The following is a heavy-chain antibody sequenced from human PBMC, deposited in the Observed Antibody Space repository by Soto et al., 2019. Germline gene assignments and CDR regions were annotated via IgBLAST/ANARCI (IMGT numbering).Heavy chain of an antibody. CDR2: ISYDGSNK. V-gene: IGHV3-30*18. J-gene: IGHJ4*02. CDR1: GFTFSSYG. CDR3: AKDRSSAFDY. Sequence: QVQLVESGGGGVQPGRSLRLSCAASGFTFSSYGMHWVRQAPGKGLEWVAVISYDGSNKYYADSVKGRFTISRYNSKNTLYLQMNSLRAEDTAVYYCAKDRSSAFDYWGQGTLVTVSS.